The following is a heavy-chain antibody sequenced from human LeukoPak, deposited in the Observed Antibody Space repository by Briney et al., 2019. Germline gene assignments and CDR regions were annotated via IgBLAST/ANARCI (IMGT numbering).Heavy chain of an antibody. CDR3: GRTTTGHHTFHY. Sequence: PSETLSLTCTVSGGSISSYYWSWIRQPPGKGLEWIGYIYYSGSTNYNPSLKSRVTISVDTSKNKFSLKLSSVTAADTAVYYCGRTTTGHHTFHYGDKGTLVTVSS. CDR2: IYYSGST. J-gene: IGHJ4*02. D-gene: IGHD1-1*01. V-gene: IGHV4-59*01. CDR1: GGSISSYY.